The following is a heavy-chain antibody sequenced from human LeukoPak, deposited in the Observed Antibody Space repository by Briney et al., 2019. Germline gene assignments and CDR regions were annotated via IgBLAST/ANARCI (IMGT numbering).Heavy chain of an antibody. V-gene: IGHV3-33*01. J-gene: IGHJ3*01. D-gene: IGHD3-10*02. CDR3: AREISMFVNAFDL. CDR1: GFTFSNSG. CDR2: IWYDGSNE. Sequence: GGSLRLSCAASGFTFSNSGMHWVRQAPGKGLEWVAVIWYDGSNEYYADAVKGRFIISRDNSKNTVHLQMNSLRVEDTSVYYCAREISMFVNAFDLWGQGTLVAVSS.